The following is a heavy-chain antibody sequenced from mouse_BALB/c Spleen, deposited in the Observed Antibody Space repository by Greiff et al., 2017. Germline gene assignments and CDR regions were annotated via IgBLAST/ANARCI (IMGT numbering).Heavy chain of an antibody. CDR1: GFTFSSYA. Sequence: EVMLVESGGGLVKPGGSLKLSCAASGFTFSSYAMSWVRQTPEKRLEWVASISSGGSTYYPDSVKGRFTISRDNARNILYLQMSSLRSEDTAMYYCASAKGSSPSYYAMDYWGQGTSVTVSS. V-gene: IGHV5-6-5*01. J-gene: IGHJ4*01. D-gene: IGHD1-1*01. CDR3: ASAKGSSPSYYAMDY. CDR2: ISSGGST.